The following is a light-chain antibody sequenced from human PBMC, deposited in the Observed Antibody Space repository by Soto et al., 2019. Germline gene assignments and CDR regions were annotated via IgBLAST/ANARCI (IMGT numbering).Light chain of an antibody. CDR3: HQFQNSPWT. J-gene: IGKJ1*01. CDR2: DTF. CDR1: QSVSTF. V-gene: IGKV3-11*01. Sequence: EVVLTQSPATLSVSPGERVTLSCRASQSVSTFLAWYQHKPGQAPRPLIYDTFKRATGVPDRFSGGGSGTDFTLTISSLEPEDVAVYYCHQFQNSPWTFGQGTKVDIK.